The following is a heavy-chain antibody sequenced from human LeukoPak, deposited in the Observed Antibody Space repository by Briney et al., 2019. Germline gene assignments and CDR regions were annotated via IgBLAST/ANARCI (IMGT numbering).Heavy chain of an antibody. CDR3: ARGGSSSFDI. CDR1: GGSISSYY. J-gene: IGHJ3*02. CDR2: IYTSGST. Sequence: SETLSLTCTVSGGSISSYYWSWIRPPAGKGLEWIGRIYTSGSTNYNPSLKCRVTMSVDTSRNQFSLKLSSVTAADTAVYYCARGGSSSFDIWGQGTMVTVSS. D-gene: IGHD2-15*01. V-gene: IGHV4-4*07.